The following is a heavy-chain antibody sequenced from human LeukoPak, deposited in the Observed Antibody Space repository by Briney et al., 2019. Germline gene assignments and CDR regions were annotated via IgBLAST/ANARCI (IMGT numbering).Heavy chain of an antibody. CDR3: ARGPRFGIRMIVVVTKGHFDY. CDR2: ISYDGSNK. Sequence: PGGSLRLSCAASGFTFSGYGMHWVRQAPGKGLEWVAVISYDGSNKYYADSVKGRFTISRDNSKNTLYLQMNSLRAEDTAVYYCARGPRFGIRMIVVVTKGHFDYWGQGTLVTVSS. V-gene: IGHV3-30*03. CDR1: GFTFSGYG. D-gene: IGHD3-22*01. J-gene: IGHJ4*02.